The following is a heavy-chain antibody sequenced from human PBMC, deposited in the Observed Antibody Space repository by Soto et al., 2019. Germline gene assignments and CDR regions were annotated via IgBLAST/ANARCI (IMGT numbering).Heavy chain of an antibody. D-gene: IGHD3-22*01. J-gene: IGHJ6*02. V-gene: IGHV1-18*01. CDR2: ISGYNGNT. Sequence: QVQLVQSGAEVKKPGASVKVSCKASGYNFISYGITWVRQAPGQGREWMGWISGYNGNTNYEQRLQGRVTMTTDTSTNTAYMELRSLRSDDTAVYYGARDLAEDNSSYYYASPDYFYYYGMDVWGQGTTVTVSS. CDR3: ARDLAEDNSSYYYASPDYFYYYGMDV. CDR1: GYNFISYG.